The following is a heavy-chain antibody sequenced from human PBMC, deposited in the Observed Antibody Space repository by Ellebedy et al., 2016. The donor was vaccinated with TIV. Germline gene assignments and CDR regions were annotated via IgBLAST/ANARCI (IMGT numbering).Heavy chain of an antibody. D-gene: IGHD3-22*01. CDR1: GGTFNNFA. J-gene: IGHJ4*02. CDR2: IIPIFGIT. CDR3: ARVWDSSGYIIFDY. V-gene: IGHV1-69*13. Sequence: AASVKVSCKASGGTFNNFAINWVRQAPGQGLEWMGVIIPIFGITTYAQNFQGRVTFTADESASAAYMDLSSRRSEDTAVYYCARVWDSSGYIIFDYWGQGTLVTVSS.